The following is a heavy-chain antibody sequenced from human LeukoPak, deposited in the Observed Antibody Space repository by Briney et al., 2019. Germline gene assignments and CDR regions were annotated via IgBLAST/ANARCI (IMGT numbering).Heavy chain of an antibody. CDR2: ITGSSNFM. CDR1: GFTFSTYS. Sequence: PGGSLRLSCAASGFTFSTYSMNWVRQAPGKGLEWVSSITGSSNFMSYADSAKGRFTISRDNARNSLYLQMNSLRAEDTAVYYCAGDFSQSRNSDYWGQGTLVTVSS. D-gene: IGHD4-23*01. V-gene: IGHV3-21*01. CDR3: AGDFSQSRNSDY. J-gene: IGHJ4*02.